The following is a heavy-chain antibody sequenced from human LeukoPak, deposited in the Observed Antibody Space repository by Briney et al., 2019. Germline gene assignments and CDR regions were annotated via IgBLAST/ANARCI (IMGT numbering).Heavy chain of an antibody. Sequence: SETLSLTCTVSGYSISSGYYWGWIRQPPGKGLEWIGSIYHSGSTYYNPSLKSRVTISVDTSKNQFSLKLSSVTAADTAVYYCARGNRYGDYVYDYWGQGTLVTVSS. CDR3: ARGNRYGDYVYDY. D-gene: IGHD4-17*01. CDR1: GYSISSGYY. J-gene: IGHJ4*02. V-gene: IGHV4-38-2*02. CDR2: IYHSGST.